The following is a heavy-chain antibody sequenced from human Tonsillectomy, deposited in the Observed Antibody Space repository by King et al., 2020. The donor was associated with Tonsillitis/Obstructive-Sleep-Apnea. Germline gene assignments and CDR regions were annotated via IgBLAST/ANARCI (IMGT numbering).Heavy chain of an antibody. CDR2: NSSSISTI. CDR3: ASLKYFQH. D-gene: IGHD3-9*01. CDR1: AFTFSTYS. J-gene: IGHJ1*01. Sequence: DVQLVDSGGGLVQPGLSLRLSCAASAFTFSTYSMNWVRQAPGNGLEWVSYNSSSISTIYYADSVKGRFTISRDNAKNSLYLQMNSLRDEDTAVYYCASLKYFQHWGQGTLVTVSS. V-gene: IGHV3-48*02.